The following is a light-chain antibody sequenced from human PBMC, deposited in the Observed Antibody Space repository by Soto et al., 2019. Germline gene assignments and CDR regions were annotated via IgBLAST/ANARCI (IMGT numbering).Light chain of an antibody. V-gene: IGLV1-47*01. Sequence: QPVLTQPPSASGTPGQRVTISCSGSTSNIGRNYVYWFQQLPGTAPKLLIYKNNQRPSGVPDRFSGSKSGTSASLAISGLRSEDEADYYCAAWDDSLSGLWVFGGGTKVTVL. CDR3: AAWDDSLSGLWV. CDR1: TSNIGRNY. J-gene: IGLJ3*02. CDR2: KNN.